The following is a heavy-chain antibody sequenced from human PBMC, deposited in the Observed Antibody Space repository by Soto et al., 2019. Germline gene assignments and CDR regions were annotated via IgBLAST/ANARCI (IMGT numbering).Heavy chain of an antibody. J-gene: IGHJ5*02. CDR1: GYTLTELS. D-gene: IGHD3-9*01. V-gene: IGHV1-24*01. CDR3: ATALYDFLTGQGRDWFDP. CDR2: FDPEDGET. Sequence: QVQLVPSGAEVKKPGASVKVSCKVSGYTLTELSMHWVRQAPGKGLEWIGGFDPEDGETIYAQKFQGRVTMTEDTSTDTAYMELSSLRSEDTAVYYCATALYDFLTGQGRDWFDPWCQGALVTVS.